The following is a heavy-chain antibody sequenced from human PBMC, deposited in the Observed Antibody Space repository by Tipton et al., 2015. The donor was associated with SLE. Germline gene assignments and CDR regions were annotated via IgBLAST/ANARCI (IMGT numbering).Heavy chain of an antibody. V-gene: IGHV3-33*06. Sequence: SLRLSCAASGFTFSTHGMHWVRQAPGKGLEWVAVIWFDGNSESYADSVKGRFTISRDNSRSTVYLQMNSLRAEDTSVYYCAKDRRGYGGHDAPDFWGQGTMVTVSS. CDR3: AKDRRGYGGHDAPDF. CDR1: GFTFSTHG. D-gene: IGHD4-23*01. CDR2: IWFDGNSE. J-gene: IGHJ3*01.